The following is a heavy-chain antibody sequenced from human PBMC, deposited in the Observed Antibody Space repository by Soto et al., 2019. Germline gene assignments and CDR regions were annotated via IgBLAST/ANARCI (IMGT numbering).Heavy chain of an antibody. D-gene: IGHD6-6*01. Sequence: VQLLESGGDLIQPGGSLRLSCAASGFTFSSYAMSWVRQAPGKGLEWVSSISASGGSTYYADSVKGRFAISRDNSKNTLYLQMNSLRAEDTAVYYCAKRGISSEYYYYMDVWGKGTTVTVSS. CDR1: GFTFSSYA. J-gene: IGHJ6*03. V-gene: IGHV3-23*01. CDR2: ISASGGST. CDR3: AKRGISSEYYYYMDV.